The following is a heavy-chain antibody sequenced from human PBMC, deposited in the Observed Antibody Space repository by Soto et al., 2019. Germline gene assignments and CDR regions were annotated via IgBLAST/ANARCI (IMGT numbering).Heavy chain of an antibody. D-gene: IGHD5-12*01. CDR3: AKWGSGYDTYYYYGMDV. V-gene: IGHV3-30*18. CDR2: ISYDGSNK. Sequence: ESGGGVVQPGRSLRLSCAASGFTFSSYGMHWVRQAPGKGLEWVAVISYDGSNKYYADSVKGRFTISRDNSKNTLYLQMNSLRAEDTAVYYCAKWGSGYDTYYYYGMDVWGQGTTVTVSS. J-gene: IGHJ6*02. CDR1: GFTFSSYG.